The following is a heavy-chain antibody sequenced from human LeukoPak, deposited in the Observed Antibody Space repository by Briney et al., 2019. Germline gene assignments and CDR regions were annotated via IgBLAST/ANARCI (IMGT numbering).Heavy chain of an antibody. CDR2: ISAYNGNT. CDR3: ARVTTGVTFYYYGSGGWFDP. V-gene: IGHV1-18*01. Sequence: ASVKVSFKASGYTFTSYGISWVRQAPGQGLEWMGWISAYNGNTNYAQKLQGRVTMTTDTSTSTAYMELRSLRSDDTAVYYCARVTTGVTFYYYGSGGWFDPWGQGTLVTVSS. J-gene: IGHJ5*02. D-gene: IGHD3-10*01. CDR1: GYTFTSYG.